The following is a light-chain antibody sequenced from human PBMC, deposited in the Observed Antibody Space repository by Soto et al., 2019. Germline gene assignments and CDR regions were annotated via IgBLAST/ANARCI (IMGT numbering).Light chain of an antibody. CDR2: DDS. J-gene: IGLJ3*02. Sequence: SYELTQPPSVSVAPGQTARITCGGDNIGKKVVHWYQQKPGQAPVLAVYDDSDRPSGIPERVSGSNSGNLATLTISRAEAGDEADYYCQVWDISSDHWVFGGGTKVTVL. CDR3: QVWDISSDHWV. CDR1: NIGKKV. V-gene: IGLV3-21*02.